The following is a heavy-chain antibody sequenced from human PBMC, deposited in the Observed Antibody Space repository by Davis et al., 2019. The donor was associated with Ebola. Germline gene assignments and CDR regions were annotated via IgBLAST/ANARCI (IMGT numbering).Heavy chain of an antibody. J-gene: IGHJ4*02. D-gene: IGHD2-2*01. V-gene: IGHV3-64*04. CDR3: ARGGYQLPIDY. Sequence: GESLKIPCAASGFTFSSYSMHWVRQAPGKGLEYVSAISSNVGSTYYADSVKGRFTISRDNSKHTMYLQMNSLRGEDTAVYYCARGGYQLPIDYWGQGTLVTVSS. CDR2: ISSNVGST. CDR1: GFTFSSYS.